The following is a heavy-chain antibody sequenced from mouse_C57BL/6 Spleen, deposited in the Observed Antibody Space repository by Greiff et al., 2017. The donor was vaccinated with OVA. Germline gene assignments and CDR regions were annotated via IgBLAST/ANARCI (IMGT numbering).Heavy chain of an antibody. CDR3: ARHVGRDYYAMDY. J-gene: IGHJ4*01. D-gene: IGHD4-1*01. CDR2: ISGGGGNT. CDR1: GFTFSSYT. V-gene: IGHV5-9*01. Sequence: EVKLMESGGGLVKPGGSLKLSCAASGFTFSSYTMSWVRQTPEQRLEWVATISGGGGNTYYPDSVKGRSTISRDNAKNTLYLQMSSLRSEDTALYYCARHVGRDYYAMDYWGKGTSVTVSS.